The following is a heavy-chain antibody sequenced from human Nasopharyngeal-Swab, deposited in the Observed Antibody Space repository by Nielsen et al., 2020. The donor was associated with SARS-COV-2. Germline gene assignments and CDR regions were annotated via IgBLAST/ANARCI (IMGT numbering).Heavy chain of an antibody. J-gene: IGHJ6*02. Sequence: SETLSLTCTVSGGSISSYYWSWIRQPPGKGLEWIGYIYYSGSTNYNPSLKSRVTISVDTSKNQFSLKLSSVTAADTAVYYCASDSSGYLLNYGMDVWGQGTTVTVSS. CDR3: ASDSSGYLLNYGMDV. D-gene: IGHD3-22*01. V-gene: IGHV4-59*08. CDR2: IYYSGST. CDR1: GGSISSYY.